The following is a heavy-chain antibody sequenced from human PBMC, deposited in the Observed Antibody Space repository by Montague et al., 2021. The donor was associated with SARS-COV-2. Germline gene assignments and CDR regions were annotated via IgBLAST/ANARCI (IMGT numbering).Heavy chain of an antibody. CDR3: ARHITGSGNAFDI. CDR1: GGSISSTSYY. D-gene: IGHD3-10*01. J-gene: IGHJ3*02. CDR2: ISYSGST. Sequence: SDPLSLPFPFSGGSISSTSYYWGWIRQPPGKGLEWIGSISYSGSTYYKSSLKSRVTISVDTSKNQFSLRLSSVTAADTAVYYCARHITGSGNAFDIWGQGTMVTVSS. V-gene: IGHV4-39*01.